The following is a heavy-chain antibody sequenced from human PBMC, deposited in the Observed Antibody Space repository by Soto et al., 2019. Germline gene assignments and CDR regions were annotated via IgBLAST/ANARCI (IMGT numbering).Heavy chain of an antibody. J-gene: IGHJ4*02. D-gene: IGHD6-13*01. CDR2: ISPNSGGT. V-gene: IGHV1-2*02. CDR3: AREEATAGNDCFDY. CDR1: TGNS. Sequence: GTSVEVSCKSSTGNSLHWGRQAPGQGLEWMGWISPNSGGTHYAEQFQGRVTMTWDTSISTVYMELNSLTSDDTAVYYCAREEATAGNDCFDYWGQGTLVTVSS.